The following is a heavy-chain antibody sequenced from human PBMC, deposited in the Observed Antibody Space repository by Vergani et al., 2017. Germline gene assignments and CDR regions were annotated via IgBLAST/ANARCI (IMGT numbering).Heavy chain of an antibody. CDR1: GYTFTSYG. CDR3: ARGIRSRYCGGDCYSDY. Sequence: QVQLVQSGAEVKKPGSSVKVSCKASGYTFTSYGISWVRQAPGQGLEWMGWISAYNGNTNYAQKLQGRVTMTTDTSTSTAYMELRSLRSDDTAVYYCARGIRSRYCGGDCYSDYWGQGTLVTVSS. D-gene: IGHD2-21*02. V-gene: IGHV1-18*01. CDR2: ISAYNGNT. J-gene: IGHJ4*02.